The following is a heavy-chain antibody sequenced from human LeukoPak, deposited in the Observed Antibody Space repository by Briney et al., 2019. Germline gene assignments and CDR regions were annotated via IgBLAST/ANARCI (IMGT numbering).Heavy chain of an antibody. CDR2: ISQSGSTT. CDR3: ARDGETAAPWALDL. J-gene: IGHJ3*01. Sequence: GGSLRLSCVASGFTFNNYEMNWVRQAPGKGLEWVSYISQSGSTTRYTDSVEGRFTISRDNAKNSLYLQLSGLRVEDMGVYYCARDGETAAPWALDLWGQGTVVSVSS. V-gene: IGHV3-48*03. CDR1: GFTFNNYE. D-gene: IGHD3-10*01.